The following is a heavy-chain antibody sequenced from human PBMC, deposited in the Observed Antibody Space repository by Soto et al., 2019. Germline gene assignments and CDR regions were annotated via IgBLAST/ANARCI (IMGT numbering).Heavy chain of an antibody. CDR1: GGSISSYY. Sequence: PSETLSLTCTVSGGSISSYYWSWIRQPPGKGLEWIGYIYYSGSTNYNPSLKSRVTISVDTSKNQFSLKLSSVTAADTAVYYCVRESDAYHYYGMDVWGQGATVTVSS. CDR2: IYYSGST. J-gene: IGHJ6*02. CDR3: VRESDAYHYYGMDV. D-gene: IGHD2-21*01. V-gene: IGHV4-59*01.